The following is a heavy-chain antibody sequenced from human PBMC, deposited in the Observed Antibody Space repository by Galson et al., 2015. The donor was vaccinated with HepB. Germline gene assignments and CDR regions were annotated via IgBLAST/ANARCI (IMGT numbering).Heavy chain of an antibody. V-gene: IGHV1-18*04. D-gene: IGHD6-13*01. CDR1: GYTFTSYG. CDR3: ARVPYSSSWYIYYFDY. Sequence: SVKVSCKASGYTFTSYGISWVRQAPGQGLEWMGWISAYNGNTNYAQKLQGRVTMTTDTSTSTAYMELRSLRSDDTAVYYCARVPYSSSWYIYYFDYWGQGTLVTVSS. CDR2: ISAYNGNT. J-gene: IGHJ4*02.